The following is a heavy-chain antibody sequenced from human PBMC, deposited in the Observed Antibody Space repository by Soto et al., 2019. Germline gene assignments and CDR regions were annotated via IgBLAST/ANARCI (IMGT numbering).Heavy chain of an antibody. J-gene: IGHJ4*02. CDR1: GGTLSSYG. D-gene: IGHD6-19*01. V-gene: IGHV1-69*11. CDR3: ARGRTVSGVFDY. Sequence: QVQLVQSGAEVKKPGSSVKVSCKASGGTLSSYGINWVRQAPGQGLEWMGGITPILGTANYAQNFQGRVTITADEATTPADMELSSLRSDGTAIYYCARGRTVSGVFDYWGQGTLLTASS. CDR2: ITPILGTA.